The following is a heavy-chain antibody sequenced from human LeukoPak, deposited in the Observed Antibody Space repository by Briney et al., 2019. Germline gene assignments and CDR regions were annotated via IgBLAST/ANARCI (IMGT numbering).Heavy chain of an antibody. CDR1: GFTFSSYW. V-gene: IGHV3-74*01. J-gene: IGHJ4*02. CDR3: ARDLRMGYYGSGSCFDY. Sequence: GGSLRLSCAPPGFTFSSYWMHWVRQAPGKGLVWVSRINSDGSSTSYADSVKGRFTISRDNAKNTLYLQMNSLRAEDTAVYYCARDLRMGYYGSGSCFDYWGQGTLVTVS. CDR2: INSDGSST. D-gene: IGHD3-10*01.